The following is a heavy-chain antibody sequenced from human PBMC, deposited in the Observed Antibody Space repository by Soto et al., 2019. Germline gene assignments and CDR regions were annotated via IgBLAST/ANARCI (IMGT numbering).Heavy chain of an antibody. D-gene: IGHD6-19*01. CDR3: ARAVAVPADFDY. CDR2: INAGNGNT. J-gene: IGHJ4*02. CDR1: GYTFTSYA. V-gene: IGHV1-3*05. Sequence: QVQLVQSGAEEKKPGASVKVYCKASGYTFTSYAMHWVRQAPGQRLEWMGWINAGNGNTKYSQTFQGRVTITRVTSASPAYMELSSLRSEDTAVYYCARAVAVPADFDYWSQVALVTVSS.